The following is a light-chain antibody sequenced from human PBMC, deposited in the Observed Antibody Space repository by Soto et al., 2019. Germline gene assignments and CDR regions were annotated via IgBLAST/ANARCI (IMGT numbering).Light chain of an antibody. CDR2: GAS. CDR1: QSVSSR. J-gene: IGKJ5*01. V-gene: IGKV3-20*01. CDR3: QHYYGTSPIS. Sequence: VLTQSPGTLSLSPGERATLSCRASQSVSSRLAWYQHKSGQAPRLLISGASRRATGIPDRFSGSGSGTDFTLTISRLEPGDFALYYCQHYYGTSPISFGQGTRLEIK.